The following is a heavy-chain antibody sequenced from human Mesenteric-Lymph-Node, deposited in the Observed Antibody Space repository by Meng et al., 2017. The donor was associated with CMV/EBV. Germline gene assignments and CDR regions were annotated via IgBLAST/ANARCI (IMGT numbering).Heavy chain of an antibody. J-gene: IGHJ4*02. CDR1: GFTFSSYW. D-gene: IGHD3-10*01. CDR2: IRSKGYGGTT. CDR3: SYWSFYQTFDY. V-gene: IGHV3-49*04. Sequence: GGSLRLSCAASGFTFSSYWMSWVRQAPGKGLEWVGFIRSKGYGGTTEYAASVRGRFIISRDDSKGIAYLQMNSLRIEDTAVYYCSYWSFYQTFDYWGQGTLVTVSS.